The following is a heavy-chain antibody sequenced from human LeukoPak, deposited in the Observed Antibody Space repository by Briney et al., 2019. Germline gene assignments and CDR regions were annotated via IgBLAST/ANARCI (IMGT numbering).Heavy chain of an antibody. CDR1: GFTFSSYA. D-gene: IGHD3-9*01. V-gene: IGHV3-30-3*01. J-gene: IGHJ4*02. CDR3: ARVSPPLLRYFDTPFDY. Sequence: PGGSLRLSCAASGFTFSSYAMHWVRQAPGKGLEWVAVISYDGSNKYYADSVKGRFTISRDNSKNTLYLQMNSLRAEDTAVYYCARVSPPLLRYFDTPFDYWGQGTLVTVSS. CDR2: ISYDGSNK.